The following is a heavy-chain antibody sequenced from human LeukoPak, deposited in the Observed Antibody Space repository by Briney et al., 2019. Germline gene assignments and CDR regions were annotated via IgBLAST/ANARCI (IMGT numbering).Heavy chain of an antibody. D-gene: IGHD3-10*01. V-gene: IGHV4-4*07. CDR3: ARRLYGSGSYYAGDAFDI. CDR2: IYTSGST. Sequence: PSETLSLTCTVSGGSISSYYWSWIRQPAGKGLEWIGRIYTSGSTNYNPSLKSRVTMSVDTSKNQFSLKLSSVTAADTAVYYCARRLYGSGSYYAGDAFDIWGQETMVTVSS. CDR1: GGSISSYY. J-gene: IGHJ3*02.